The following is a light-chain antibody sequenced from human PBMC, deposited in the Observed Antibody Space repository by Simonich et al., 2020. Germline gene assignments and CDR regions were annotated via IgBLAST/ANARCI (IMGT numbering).Light chain of an antibody. V-gene: IGKV3-11*01. J-gene: IGKJ5*01. CDR2: DAS. CDR1: QSVSSY. Sequence: EIVLTQSPATLSLSPGESATLSCRASQSVSSYLAWYQQKPGQAPMLLIYDASNRATVIPARFSGSGSGTDFTLTISSLQAEDVAVYYCQQYYSTPPITFGQGTRLEMK. CDR3: QQYYSTPPIT.